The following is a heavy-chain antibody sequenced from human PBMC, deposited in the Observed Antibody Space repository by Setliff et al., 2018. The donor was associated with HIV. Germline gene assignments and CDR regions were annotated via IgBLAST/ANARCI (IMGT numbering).Heavy chain of an antibody. V-gene: IGHV3-30*02. J-gene: IGHJ3*02. CDR2: IAYDGSNK. Sequence: PGGSLRLSCAASGFTFSSYGMHWVRQAPGKGLEWVAFIAYDGSNKYYMDSRKGRFTISRDNSKNTLYLQMNSLRAEDTAVYYCAREAVWSDAFDIWGQGTMVTVSS. CDR1: GFTFSSYG. D-gene: IGHD1-1*01. CDR3: AREAVWSDAFDI.